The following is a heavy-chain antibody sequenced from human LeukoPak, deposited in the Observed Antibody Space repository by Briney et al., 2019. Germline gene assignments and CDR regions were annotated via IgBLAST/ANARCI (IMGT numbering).Heavy chain of an antibody. V-gene: IGHV3-23*01. D-gene: IGHD3-3*01. Sequence: GGSLRLSCAASGFTFSSYAMSWVRQAPGKGLEWVSAISGSGGSTYYADSVKGRFTISRDNSKNTLYLQMNSLRAEDTAVYYCAKVVRFLEWLPTAAPGEFDYWGQGTLVTVSS. J-gene: IGHJ4*02. CDR2: ISGSGGST. CDR3: AKVVRFLEWLPTAAPGEFDY. CDR1: GFTFSSYA.